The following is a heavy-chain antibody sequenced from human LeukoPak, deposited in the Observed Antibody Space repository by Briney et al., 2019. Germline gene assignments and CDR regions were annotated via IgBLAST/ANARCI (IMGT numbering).Heavy chain of an antibody. CDR3: AKIPFHYYDSSLFDY. J-gene: IGHJ4*02. V-gene: IGHV3-23*01. CDR2: ISGSGGST. D-gene: IGHD3-22*01. CDR1: GFTFSSYA. Sequence: PGGSLRLSCAASGFTFSSYAMSWVRQAPGKGLEWVSAISGSGGSTYYADSVKGRFTISRDNSKNTLYLQMNSLRAEDTAVYYCAKIPFHYYDSSLFDYWGQGTLVTVSS.